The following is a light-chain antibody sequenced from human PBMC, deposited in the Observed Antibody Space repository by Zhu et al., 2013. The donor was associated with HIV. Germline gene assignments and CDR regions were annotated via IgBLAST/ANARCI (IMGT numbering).Light chain of an antibody. J-gene: IGKJ1*01. CDR1: QSVSSSY. CDR3: QQYYSTAWT. CDR2: AAS. V-gene: IGKV3-20*01. Sequence: EIVLTQSPGTLSLSPGERATLSCRASQSVSSSYLAWYQQKPGQAPRLLIYAASYRATGIPDRFSGSGSGTDFTLTISSLQAEDVAVYYCQQYYSTAWTFGQGTKVEIK.